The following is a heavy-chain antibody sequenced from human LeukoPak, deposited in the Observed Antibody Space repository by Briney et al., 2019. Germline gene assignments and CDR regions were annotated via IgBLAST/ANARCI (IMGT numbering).Heavy chain of an antibody. Sequence: GGSLRLSCAASGFTFDDYAMHWVRQAPGKGLAWVSGISWNSGSIGYAYSVKYRFTISRDNAKNSLYLQMNSLRAEDTALYYCAKDIAYDILTGYPLFHHWGQGTLVIVSS. CDR3: AKDIAYDILTGYPLFHH. CDR1: GFTFDDYA. CDR2: ISWNSGSI. V-gene: IGHV3-9*01. D-gene: IGHD3-9*01. J-gene: IGHJ1*01.